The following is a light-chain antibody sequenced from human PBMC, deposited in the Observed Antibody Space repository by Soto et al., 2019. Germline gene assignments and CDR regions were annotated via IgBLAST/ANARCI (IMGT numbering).Light chain of an antibody. CDR3: TSYAGGNNV. J-gene: IGLJ1*01. Sequence: QSALTQPPSASGSPGQSVTISCTGTSSDVGGYNDVSWYQQYPGKVPKLIIYEVNKRPSGVPDRFSGSKSGNTASLTVSGLHAEDEADYYCTSYAGGNNVFGTGTKLTVL. CDR1: SSDVGGYND. CDR2: EVN. V-gene: IGLV2-8*01.